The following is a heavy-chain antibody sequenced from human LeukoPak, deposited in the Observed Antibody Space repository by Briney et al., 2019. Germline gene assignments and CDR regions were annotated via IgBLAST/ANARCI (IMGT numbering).Heavy chain of an antibody. CDR1: GFTVSTNY. V-gene: IGHV3-23*01. J-gene: IGHJ4*02. CDR3: AKGARVGAGKYYFDY. D-gene: IGHD1-1*01. CDR2: ISGTGAST. Sequence: GGSLRLSCAASGFTVSTNYMSWVRQAPGKGLEWVSSISGTGASTYYADSVKGRFTISRDSSKNTLYLQMNSLRAEDTAVYYCAKGARVGAGKYYFDYWGQGTLVTVSS.